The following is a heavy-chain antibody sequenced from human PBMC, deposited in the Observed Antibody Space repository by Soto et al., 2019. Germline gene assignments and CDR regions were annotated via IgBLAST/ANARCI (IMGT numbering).Heavy chain of an antibody. CDR1: GFIFSNYA. CDR3: ARDVSDYVLDV. CDR2: ISYDGRHI. D-gene: IGHD4-17*01. J-gene: IGHJ6*01. Sequence: QLHLVESGGGVVQPGTSLRLSCTASGFIFSNYAMHWVRQDPGKGLEWVALISYDGRHIYYADSVKCRFAISRDNSKNTLDLVMNSLRLEYTAMYYCARDVSDYVLDVWGQGTTVNVSS. V-gene: IGHV3-30*09.